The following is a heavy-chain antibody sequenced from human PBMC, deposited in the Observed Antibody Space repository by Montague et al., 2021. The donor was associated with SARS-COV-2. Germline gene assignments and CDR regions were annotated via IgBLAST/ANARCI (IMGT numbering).Heavy chain of an antibody. Sequence: SLRLSCAASGFTFSSYEMNWVRQAPGKGLEWVSNMSSSGSTIYYADSVKGRFTISRDNAKNSLYLQMNSLRAEDTVVYYCARGGRGEQWLVRAFDIWGQGTMVTVSS. V-gene: IGHV3-48*03. CDR3: ARGGRGEQWLVRAFDI. CDR1: GFTFSSYE. CDR2: MSSSGSTI. J-gene: IGHJ3*02. D-gene: IGHD6-19*01.